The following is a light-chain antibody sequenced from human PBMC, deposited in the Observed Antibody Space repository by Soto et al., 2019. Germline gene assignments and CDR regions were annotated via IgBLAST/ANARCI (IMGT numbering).Light chain of an antibody. CDR2: GAS. Sequence: EIVMAQSPATLSVSPGERATLSCRASQSVNSNLAWYQQKPGQAPRLLIRGASTRVTGVSARFSGSGSGKEFTLTISSLKSEDFAIYYCQHYNNWPPWTFGQGTKV. CDR1: QSVNSN. V-gene: IGKV3-15*01. CDR3: QHYNNWPPWT. J-gene: IGKJ1*01.